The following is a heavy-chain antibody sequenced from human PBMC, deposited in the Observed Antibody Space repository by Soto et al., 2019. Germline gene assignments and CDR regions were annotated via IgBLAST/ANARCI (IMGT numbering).Heavy chain of an antibody. V-gene: IGHV1-69*01. D-gene: IGHD3-10*01. CDR2: IITIFGTA. J-gene: IGHJ4*02. CDR3: ARVAYYGSGSYYNVFGY. Sequence: QVQLVQSGAEVKKPGSSVKVSCKASGGTFSSYAISWVRQAPGQGLEWMGGIITIFGTANYAQKFQGRVTITADESTSTAYMELSSLRSEDTAVYYCARVAYYGSGSYYNVFGYWGQGTLVTVSS. CDR1: GGTFSSYA.